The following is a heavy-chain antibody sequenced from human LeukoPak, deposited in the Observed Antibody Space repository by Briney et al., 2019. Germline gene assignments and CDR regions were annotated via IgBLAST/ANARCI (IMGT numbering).Heavy chain of an antibody. CDR2: ISSSSSYI. D-gene: IGHD3-3*01. J-gene: IGHJ4*02. Sequence: GGSLRLSCATSGFTFSSYRMNWVRQAPGKGLEWVSSISSSSSYIYYADSVKGRFTISRDNAKNSLYLQMNSLRAEDTAVYYCARAGSGYRDYWGQGTLVTVSS. CDR1: GFTFSSYR. CDR3: ARAGSGYRDY. V-gene: IGHV3-21*01.